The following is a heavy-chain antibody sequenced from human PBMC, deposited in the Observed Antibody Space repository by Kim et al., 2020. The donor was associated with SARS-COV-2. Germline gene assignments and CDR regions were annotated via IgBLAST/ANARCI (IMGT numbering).Heavy chain of an antibody. J-gene: IGHJ6*02. CDR2: INPNSGGT. V-gene: IGHV1-2*02. CDR3: ARDYYYDSSGYYYPQYNYYYYGMDV. D-gene: IGHD3-22*01. CDR1: GYTFTGYY. Sequence: ASVKVSCKASGYTFTGYYMHWVRQAPGQGLEWMGWINPNSGGTNYAQKFQGRVTMTRDTSISTAYMELSWLRSDDTAVYYCARDYYYDSSGYYYPQYNYYYYGMDVWGQGTTVTVSS.